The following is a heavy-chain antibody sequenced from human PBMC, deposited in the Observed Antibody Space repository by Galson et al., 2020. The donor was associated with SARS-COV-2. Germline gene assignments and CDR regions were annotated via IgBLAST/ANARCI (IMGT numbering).Heavy chain of an antibody. D-gene: IGHD2-2*01. CDR3: ARVEFRSTSFFVPYYYMDV. V-gene: IGHV3-30*04. Sequence: QLGDSLKISCAASGFTFSSYAMHWVRQAPGKGLEWVAVISYDGSNKYYADSVKGRFTISRDNAKNSLYLQMNSLRAEDTAVYYCARVEFRSTSFFVPYYYMDVWGKGTTVTVSS. CDR1: GFTFSSYA. CDR2: ISYDGSNK. J-gene: IGHJ6*03.